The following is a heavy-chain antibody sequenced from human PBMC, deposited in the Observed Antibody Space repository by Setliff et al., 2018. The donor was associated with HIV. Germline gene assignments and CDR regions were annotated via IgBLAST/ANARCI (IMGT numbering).Heavy chain of an antibody. CDR3: ARQRSGYNYPYYYPYYMDV. V-gene: IGHV4-4*02. CDR2: IYHGGNT. Sequence: SETLSLTCDVSGGSISSNSWWTWVRQPPGKGLEWIGQIYHGGNTRYNPSLKSRLTMSIDKSKNQVSLELSSVTAADTAVYYCARQRSGYNYPYYYPYYMDVWGKGTTVTVSS. CDR1: GGSISSNSW. D-gene: IGHD5-12*01. J-gene: IGHJ6*03.